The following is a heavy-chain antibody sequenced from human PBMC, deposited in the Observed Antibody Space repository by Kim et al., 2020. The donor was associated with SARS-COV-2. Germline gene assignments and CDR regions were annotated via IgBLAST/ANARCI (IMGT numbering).Heavy chain of an antibody. V-gene: IGHV4-39*07. J-gene: IGHJ4*02. CDR3: ARDLTTVTSGI. D-gene: IGHD4-17*01. Sequence: SHNPSPQSRVTISVDTSKNQFSRKLGSVTAADTAVYYCARDLTTVTSGIWGQGTLVTVSS.